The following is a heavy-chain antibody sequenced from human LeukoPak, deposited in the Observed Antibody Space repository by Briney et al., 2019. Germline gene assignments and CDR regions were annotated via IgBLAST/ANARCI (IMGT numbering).Heavy chain of an antibody. CDR2: ISWNSGSI. Sequence: GGSLRLSCAASGFTFDDYSMHWVRQAPGKGLEWVSGISWNSGSIGYADSVKGRFTISGDNAKNSLYLQMNSLRAEDTALYYCAKGRDKYQLLSKNWFDPWGQGTLVTVSS. J-gene: IGHJ5*02. CDR3: AKGRDKYQLLSKNWFDP. V-gene: IGHV3-9*01. CDR1: GFTFDDYS. D-gene: IGHD2-2*01.